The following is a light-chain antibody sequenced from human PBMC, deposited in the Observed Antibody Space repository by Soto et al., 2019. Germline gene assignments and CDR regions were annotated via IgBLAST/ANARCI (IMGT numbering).Light chain of an antibody. CDR2: DAS. V-gene: IGKV1-33*01. CDR1: QDISNY. Sequence: DIQMTQSPSSLSASVGDRVTITCQASQDISNYLNWYQQKPGKAPKLLIYDASNLETGVPSRFSGSGSGTDFTFTISSLQPEDIATYYCEQYDNLPPRVGGGTKVEIK. J-gene: IGKJ4*01. CDR3: EQYDNLPPR.